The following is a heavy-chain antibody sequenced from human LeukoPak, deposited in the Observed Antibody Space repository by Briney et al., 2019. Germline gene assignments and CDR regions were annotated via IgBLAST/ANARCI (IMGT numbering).Heavy chain of an antibody. CDR1: GGSISSYY. Sequence: SETLSLTCTVSGGSISSYYWCWIRQPPGKGLEWIGEINHSGSTNYNPSLKSRVTISVDTSKNQFSLKLSSVTAADTAVYYCARGGITIFGVVTRYNWFDPWGQGTLVTVSS. D-gene: IGHD3-3*01. J-gene: IGHJ5*02. CDR2: INHSGST. V-gene: IGHV4-34*01. CDR3: ARGGITIFGVVTRYNWFDP.